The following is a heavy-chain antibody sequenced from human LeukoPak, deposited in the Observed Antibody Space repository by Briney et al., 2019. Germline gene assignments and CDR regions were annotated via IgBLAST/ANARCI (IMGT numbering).Heavy chain of an antibody. CDR2: ISSSSSYI. J-gene: IGHJ5*02. D-gene: IGHD3-9*01. Sequence: GGSLRLSCAASGFTFSSYSMNWVRQAPGKGLEWVSSISSSSSYIYYADSVKGRFTISRDNAKNSLYLQTNSLRAEDTAVYYCARDPYHDILKVDPWGQGTLVTVSS. CDR1: GFTFSSYS. V-gene: IGHV3-21*01. CDR3: ARDPYHDILKVDP.